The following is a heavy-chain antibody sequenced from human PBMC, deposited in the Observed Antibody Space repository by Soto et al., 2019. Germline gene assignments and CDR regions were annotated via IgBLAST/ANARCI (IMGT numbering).Heavy chain of an antibody. Sequence: ASVKVSCKASGSTFTSYYMHWVRQAPGQGLEWMGIINPSGGSTSYAQKLQGRVTMTRDTSTSTVYMELSSLRSEDTAVYYCARRFRYDILTGYYGSYYYGMDVWGQGTTVTVSS. CDR2: INPSGGST. CDR3: ARRFRYDILTGYYGSYYYGMDV. D-gene: IGHD3-9*01. CDR1: GSTFTSYY. J-gene: IGHJ6*02. V-gene: IGHV1-46*01.